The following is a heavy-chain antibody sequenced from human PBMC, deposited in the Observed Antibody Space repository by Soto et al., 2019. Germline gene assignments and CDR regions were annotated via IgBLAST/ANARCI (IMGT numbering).Heavy chain of an antibody. Sequence: PGGSLRLSCAASGFTFSSYALSWVRQAPGKGLEWVSSISGSGNSPYYADSVKGRFTISRDNGKKTLYLQMNSLRAEDTAVYYCAKESYYDTSGYFHFDYWGQGTLVTVSS. CDR2: ISGSGNSP. J-gene: IGHJ4*02. D-gene: IGHD3-22*01. V-gene: IGHV3-23*01. CDR1: GFTFSSYA. CDR3: AKESYYDTSGYFHFDY.